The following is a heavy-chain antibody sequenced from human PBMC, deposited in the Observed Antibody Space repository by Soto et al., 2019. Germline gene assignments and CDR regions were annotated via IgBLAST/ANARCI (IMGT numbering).Heavy chain of an antibody. CDR3: ARDHCGGDCPKNWFDP. D-gene: IGHD2-21*02. CDR1: GFTFSDYY. CDR2: ISSSSSYT. V-gene: IGHV3-11*05. Sequence: PGGSLRLSCAASGFTFSDYYMSWIRQAPGKGLEWDSYISSSSSYTNYADSVKGRFTISRDNAKNSLYLQMNSLRAEDTAVYYCARDHCGGDCPKNWFDPWGQGTLVTVSS. J-gene: IGHJ5*02.